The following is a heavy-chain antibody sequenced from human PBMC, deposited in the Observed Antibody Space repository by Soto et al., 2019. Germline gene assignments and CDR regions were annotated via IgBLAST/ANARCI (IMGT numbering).Heavy chain of an antibody. D-gene: IGHD1-26*01. J-gene: IGHJ4*02. CDR3: AKAPLDVVGANDS. CDR1: GFTFSSDA. Sequence: GGSLRLSCAASGFTFSSDAMSWVRQAPGKGLEWVSASSGSGGSTYYAYSVKGRFTISRDNSKNTLYLQMNSLRAEYTAVYYCAKAPLDVVGANDSWGQGTLVTVSS. V-gene: IGHV3-23*01. CDR2: SSGSGGST.